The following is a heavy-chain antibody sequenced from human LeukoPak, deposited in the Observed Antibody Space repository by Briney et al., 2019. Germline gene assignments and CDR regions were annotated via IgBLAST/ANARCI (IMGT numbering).Heavy chain of an antibody. Sequence: GGSLRLSCAASGFTFSSYWMHWVRQAPGPGLVLVSRINSDGYSISYADSVKGRFIISRDNAKNTLYLQMNSLRAEDTAVYYCARATSKGGLDIWGQGTVVTISS. CDR1: GFTFSSYW. J-gene: IGHJ3*02. CDR3: ARATSKGGLDI. CDR2: INSDGYSI. D-gene: IGHD2-15*01. V-gene: IGHV3-74*01.